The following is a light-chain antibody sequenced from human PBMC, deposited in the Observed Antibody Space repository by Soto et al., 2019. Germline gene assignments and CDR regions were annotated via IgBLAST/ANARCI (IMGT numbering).Light chain of an antibody. Sequence: DIQMTQSPSTLSASVVDRLTITRRPSQSISSWLAWYQQKPGKAPKLLIYDVSSLESGVPPRFRGSGSGTDFTLTISSLQPEDFATYYCKQYNSYWTLGQGNKVDI. CDR1: QSISSW. CDR3: KQYNSYWT. V-gene: IGKV1-5*01. J-gene: IGKJ1*01. CDR2: DVS.